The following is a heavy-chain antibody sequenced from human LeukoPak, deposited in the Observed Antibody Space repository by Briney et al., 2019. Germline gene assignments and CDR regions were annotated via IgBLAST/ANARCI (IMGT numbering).Heavy chain of an antibody. J-gene: IGHJ4*02. CDR1: GFTFSSYA. CDR3: ASGSYDYVWGSQSY. Sequence: GGSLRLSCSASGFTFSSYAMHWVRQAPGKGLEYVSAISSNGGSTYYADSVKGRFTISRDNSKNTLYLQMSSLRAEDTAVYYCASGSYDYVWGSQSYWGQGTLVTVSS. CDR2: ISSNGGST. D-gene: IGHD3-16*01. V-gene: IGHV3-64D*06.